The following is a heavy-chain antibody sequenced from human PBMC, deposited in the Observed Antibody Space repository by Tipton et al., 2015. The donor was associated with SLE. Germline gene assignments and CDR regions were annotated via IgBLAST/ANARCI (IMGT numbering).Heavy chain of an antibody. J-gene: IGHJ3*02. V-gene: IGHV3-74*01. D-gene: IGHD1-26*01. CDR1: GFTFSNYW. CDR3: ARERGPFDGFDI. CDR2: MNIDGTTT. Sequence: GSLRLSCAASGFTFSNYWMHWVRQAPGKGLVWVARMNIDGTTTTYADSVKGRFTISRDNAKSTLYLQMNSLRVDDTAIYYCARERGPFDGFDIWGQGTMVTVSS.